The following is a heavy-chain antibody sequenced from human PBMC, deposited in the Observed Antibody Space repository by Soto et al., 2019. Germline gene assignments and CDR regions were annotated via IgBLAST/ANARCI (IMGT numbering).Heavy chain of an antibody. V-gene: IGHV4-28*01. CDR1: GYSISSSNW. D-gene: IGHD1-26*01. J-gene: IGHJ4*02. CDR3: ARREIQGPIDY. CDR2: IYYSGTT. Sequence: QVQLQESGPGLVKPSDTLSLTCAVSGYSISSSNWWGWIRQPPGKGLEWIGYIYYSGTTYYNPSLKSRVTMSVDTSKNQLSLTQTYVTAVDTAVYYCARREIQGPIDYWGQGTLVTVSS.